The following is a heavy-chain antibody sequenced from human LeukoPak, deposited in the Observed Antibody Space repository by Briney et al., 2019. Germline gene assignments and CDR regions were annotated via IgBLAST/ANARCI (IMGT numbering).Heavy chain of an antibody. Sequence: PSETLSLTCAVYGGSFSGYYWSWIRQPPGKGLEWIGEINHSGSTNYNPSLKSRVTISVDTSKNQFSLKLSSVTAAHTAVYYCAREHDILTGYSDYYYYGMDVWGQGTTVTVSS. J-gene: IGHJ6*02. CDR2: INHSGST. CDR3: AREHDILTGYSDYYYYGMDV. V-gene: IGHV4-34*01. CDR1: GGSFSGYY. D-gene: IGHD3-9*01.